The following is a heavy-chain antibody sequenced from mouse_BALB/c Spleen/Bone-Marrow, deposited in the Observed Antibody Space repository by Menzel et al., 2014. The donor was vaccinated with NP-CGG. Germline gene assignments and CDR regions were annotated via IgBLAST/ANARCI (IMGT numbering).Heavy chain of an antibody. Sequence: EVMLVESGGGLVQPGGSLKLSCAASGFDFSRYWMSWVRQAPGKGLEWIGGINPDSSTINYTPSLKDKFIISRDNAKNTLYLQMSKVRSEDTALYYCARPDYGSAMDYWGQGTSVTVSS. J-gene: IGHJ4*01. CDR1: GFDFSRYW. D-gene: IGHD1-1*01. CDR2: INPDSSTI. CDR3: ARPDYGSAMDY. V-gene: IGHV4-1*02.